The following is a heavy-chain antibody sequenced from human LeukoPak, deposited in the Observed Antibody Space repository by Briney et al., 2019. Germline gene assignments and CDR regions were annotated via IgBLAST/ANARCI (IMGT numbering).Heavy chain of an antibody. CDR2: IYYTGNT. J-gene: IGHJ4*02. Sequence: SETLSLTCTVSGDSISSSRSYWGWIRQPPGKGLEWIGSIYYTGNTYYNTSLKSRVTISRDTSKNEFSLKLSSVTAADTAVYYCARDSRKDGYNLDYWGRGTLVTVSS. CDR1: GDSISSSRSY. V-gene: IGHV4-39*07. CDR3: ARDSRKDGYNLDY. D-gene: IGHD5-24*01.